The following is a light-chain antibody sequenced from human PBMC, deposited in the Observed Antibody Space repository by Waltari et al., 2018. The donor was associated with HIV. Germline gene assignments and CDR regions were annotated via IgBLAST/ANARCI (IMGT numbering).Light chain of an antibody. CDR2: DVS. CDR3: NSYSTTYTPCV. Sequence: QSALTQPTSVSGSPGPSITISCTGSSRDVGAYNYFSWYQQHPGKAPKLVIYDVSNRPSGVSNRFSGSKSGNTASLTISGLQTEDEADYYCNSYSTTYTPCVFGTGTRVTVL. J-gene: IGLJ1*01. CDR1: SRDVGAYNY. V-gene: IGLV2-14*01.